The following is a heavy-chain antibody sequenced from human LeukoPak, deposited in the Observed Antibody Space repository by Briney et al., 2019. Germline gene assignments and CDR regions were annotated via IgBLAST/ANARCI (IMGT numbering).Heavy chain of an antibody. J-gene: IGHJ5*02. CDR2: IKYDRSEK. V-gene: IGHV3-7*05. CDR3: RRRNWFDP. CDR1: GVIFSGHW. D-gene: IGHD1-14*01. Sequence: GGSLRLSCAVVGVIFSGHWIKWVRQAPGGGLECVATIKYDRSEKYYVDSVQGRFTISRDDAKNSIYLQMNNLRAEDTAVYYCRRRNWFDPWGQGTLVTLSS.